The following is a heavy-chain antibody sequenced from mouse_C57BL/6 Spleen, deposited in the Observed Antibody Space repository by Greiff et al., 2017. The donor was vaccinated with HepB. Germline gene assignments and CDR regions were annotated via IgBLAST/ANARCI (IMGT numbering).Heavy chain of an antibody. CDR1: GYTFTSYG. J-gene: IGHJ2*01. Sequence: QVQLKESGAELARPGASVKLSCKASGYTFTSYGISWVKQRTGQGLEWIGEIYPRSGNTYYNEKFKGKATLTADKSSSTAYMELRSLTSEDSAVYFCARNDWDGDYWGQGTTLTVSS. D-gene: IGHD4-1*01. CDR2: IYPRSGNT. V-gene: IGHV1-81*01. CDR3: ARNDWDGDY.